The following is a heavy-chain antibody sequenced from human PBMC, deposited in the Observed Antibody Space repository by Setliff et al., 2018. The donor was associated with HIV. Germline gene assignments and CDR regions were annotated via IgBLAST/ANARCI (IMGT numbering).Heavy chain of an antibody. V-gene: IGHV3-23*01. D-gene: IGHD3-16*01. J-gene: IGHJ4*02. CDR2: ISGSGGTT. Sequence: LRLSCAASGFSFGTYSMDWVRQAPGKGLEWVASISGSGGTTYYADSVKGRFTISRDNSKSALYLQMNSLRAEDTAVYYCARGWGGFYGVDYWGQGTLVTVSS. CDR3: ARGWGGFYGVDY. CDR1: GFSFGTYS.